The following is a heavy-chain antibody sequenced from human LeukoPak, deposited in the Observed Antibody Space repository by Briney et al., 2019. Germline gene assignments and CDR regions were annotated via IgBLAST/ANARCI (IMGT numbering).Heavy chain of an antibody. CDR1: GGTFSSYA. Sequence: SVKVSCKASGGTFSSYAISWVRQAPGQGLEWMGGIIPIFGTANYAQKFQGRVTTTADESTSTAYMELSSLRSEGTAVYYCARAVLVVAASLDYWGQGTLVTVSS. CDR2: IIPIFGTA. V-gene: IGHV1-69*13. CDR3: ARAVLVVAASLDY. D-gene: IGHD2-15*01. J-gene: IGHJ4*02.